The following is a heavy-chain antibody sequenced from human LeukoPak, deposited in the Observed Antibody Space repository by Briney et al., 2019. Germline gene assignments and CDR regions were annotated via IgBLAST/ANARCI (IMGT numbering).Heavy chain of an antibody. CDR2: INAGNSNT. J-gene: IGHJ5*02. CDR3: AGSGHPDSNWFDP. Sequence: GASVKVSCKASGYTFTSYAMHWVRQAPGQRLEWMGWINAGNSNTKYSQKFQGRVTITRDTSASTAYMELSSLRSEDTAVYYCAGSGHPDSNWFDPWGQGTLVTVSS. CDR1: GYTFTSYA. V-gene: IGHV1-3*01.